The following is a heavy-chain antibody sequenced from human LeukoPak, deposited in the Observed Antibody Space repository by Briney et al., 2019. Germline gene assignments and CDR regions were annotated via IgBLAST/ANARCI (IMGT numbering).Heavy chain of an antibody. Sequence: SETLSLTCTVSGGSISSYYWSWIRQPPGKGLEWIGYIYYSGSTNHNPSLKSRVTISVDTSKNQFSLKLSSVTAADTAVYYCAKETMIAVASGVDYWGQGTLVTVSS. D-gene: IGHD6-19*01. J-gene: IGHJ4*02. CDR1: GGSISSYY. CDR2: IYYSGST. CDR3: AKETMIAVASGVDY. V-gene: IGHV4-59*12.